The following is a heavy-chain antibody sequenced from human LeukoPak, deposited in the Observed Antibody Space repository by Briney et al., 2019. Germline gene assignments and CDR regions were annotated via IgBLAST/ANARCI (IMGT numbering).Heavy chain of an antibody. V-gene: IGHV4-59*01. J-gene: IGHJ4*02. CDR2: IYYSGST. CDR1: GGSISSYY. D-gene: IGHD5-12*01. CDR3: ASAGKYSGYDFSY. Sequence: SSETLSLTCTVSGGSISSYYWSWLRQPPGKGLEWIGYIYYSGSTNYNPSLKSRVTISVDTSKNQFSLKLSSVTAADTAVYYCASAGKYSGYDFSYWGQGTLVTVSS.